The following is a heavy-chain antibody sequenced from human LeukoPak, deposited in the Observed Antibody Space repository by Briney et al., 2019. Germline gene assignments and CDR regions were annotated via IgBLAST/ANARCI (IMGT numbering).Heavy chain of an antibody. CDR3: ARGRFIAGTTAYYFDY. Sequence: PGGSLRLSCVDSGFTFSSHWMSWVRQAPGKGLEWVANINQGEGEKYYVDSVKGRFTISRDNAKKSLFLQMNSLRAEDTAVYYYARGRFIAGTTAYYFDYWGQGTLVTVSS. CDR2: INQGEGEK. D-gene: IGHD1-26*01. J-gene: IGHJ4*02. V-gene: IGHV3-7*03. CDR1: GFTFSSHW.